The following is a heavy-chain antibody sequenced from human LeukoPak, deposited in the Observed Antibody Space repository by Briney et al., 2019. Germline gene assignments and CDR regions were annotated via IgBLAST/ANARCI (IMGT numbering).Heavy chain of an antibody. V-gene: IGHV3-23*01. CDR2: ISGSGGST. CDR3: IRDLGLSHAYGAFDV. D-gene: IGHD5-24*01. J-gene: IGHJ3*01. Sequence: GGSLRLSCAASGFTFSSYAMSWVRQAPGKGLEWVSAISGSGGSTYYADSVKGRFTISRDNAKNSLYLQMNSLSAEDTAVYYCIRDLGLSHAYGAFDVWGQGALVTVSS. CDR1: GFTFSSYA.